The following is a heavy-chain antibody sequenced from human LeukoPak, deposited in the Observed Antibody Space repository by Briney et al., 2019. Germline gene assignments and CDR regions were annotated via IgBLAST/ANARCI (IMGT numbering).Heavy chain of an antibody. J-gene: IGHJ4*02. CDR2: LYNSAIT. V-gene: IGHV4-59*01. Sequence: SETLSLTCTVSDDSITTYYWSWIGQSPGKGLEWIAYLYNSAITRYNPSLRSRVTISLDTSKNQFSLSLTSVTAADTAVYYCARVEGGGSSLYWGQGILVTVSS. CDR3: ARVEGGGSSLY. D-gene: IGHD2-15*01. CDR1: DDSITTYY.